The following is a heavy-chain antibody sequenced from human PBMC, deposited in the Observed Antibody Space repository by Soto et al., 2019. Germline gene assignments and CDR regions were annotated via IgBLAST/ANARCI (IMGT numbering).Heavy chain of an antibody. Sequence: GGSLRLSCAASGFTFSDYYMDWVRQAPGKGLDWVGRIRNEANSYTAVYAASVTGRFTMSRDDSKNSLYLQMDSLKTEDTAVYYCTRVPTPVPAAIDIWGQGTMVTVS. J-gene: IGHJ3*02. D-gene: IGHD2-15*01. V-gene: IGHV3-72*01. CDR2: IRNEANSYTA. CDR3: TRVPTPVPAAIDI. CDR1: GFTFSDYY.